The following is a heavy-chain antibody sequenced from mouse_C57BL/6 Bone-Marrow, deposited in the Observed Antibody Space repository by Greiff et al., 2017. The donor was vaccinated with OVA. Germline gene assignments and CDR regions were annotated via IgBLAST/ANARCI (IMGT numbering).Heavy chain of an antibody. CDR3: ATAYGKDFSDY. V-gene: IGHV1-7*01. Sequence: VQRVESGAELAKPGASVKLSCKASGYTFTSYWMHWVKQRPGQGREWIGYINPSSGYTKYNQKFKDKATLTADKSSSTAYMQLSSLTYEDSAVYYCATAYGKDFSDYWGQGTTLTVSS. J-gene: IGHJ2*01. CDR1: GYTFTSYW. CDR2: INPSSGYT. D-gene: IGHD1-1*01.